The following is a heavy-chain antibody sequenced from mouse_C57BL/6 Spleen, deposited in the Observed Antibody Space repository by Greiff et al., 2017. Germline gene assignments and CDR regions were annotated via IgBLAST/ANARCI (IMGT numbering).Heavy chain of an antibody. J-gene: IGHJ1*03. CDR3: ARPPGPYWYFDV. Sequence: QVQLQQPGAELVRPGSSVKLSCKASGYTFTSYWMDWVKQRPGQGLEWIGNIYPSDSETHYNQKFKDKATLTVDKSSSTAYMQLSSLTSEDSAVYYCARPPGPYWYFDVWGTGITVTVSS. V-gene: IGHV1-61*01. D-gene: IGHD3-2*02. CDR2: IYPSDSET. CDR1: GYTFTSYW.